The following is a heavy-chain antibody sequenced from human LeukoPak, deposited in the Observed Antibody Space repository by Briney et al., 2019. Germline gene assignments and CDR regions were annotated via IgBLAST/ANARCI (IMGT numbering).Heavy chain of an antibody. J-gene: IGHJ4*02. V-gene: IGHV1-18*01. CDR3: ASPIMITFGGVIAFDY. CDR2: ISAYNGNT. Sequence: ASVKVSCKASGYTFTSYGISWVRQAPGQGLEWMGWISAYNGNTNYALKLQGRVTMTTDTSTSTAYMELRSLRSDDTAVYYCASPIMITFGGVIAFDYWGQGTLVTVSS. D-gene: IGHD3-16*02. CDR1: GYTFTSYG.